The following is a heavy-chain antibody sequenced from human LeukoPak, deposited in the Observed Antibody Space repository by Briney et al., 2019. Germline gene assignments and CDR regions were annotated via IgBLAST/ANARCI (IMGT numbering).Heavy chain of an antibody. Sequence: SETLSLTCTLSVGFIPWRLWTWLSQPPGKGLEYIGYVHYSGFTNYSPSLTGRVTISVDTSKNQLSLKLTSVTAADTAVYSCARLLAENTLTHYYYYIYFWGKGTTVTVSS. CDR3: ARLLAENTLTHYYYYIYF. V-gene: IGHV4-59*08. CDR2: VHYSGFT. D-gene: IGHD3-10*01. CDR1: VGFIPWRL. J-gene: IGHJ6*03.